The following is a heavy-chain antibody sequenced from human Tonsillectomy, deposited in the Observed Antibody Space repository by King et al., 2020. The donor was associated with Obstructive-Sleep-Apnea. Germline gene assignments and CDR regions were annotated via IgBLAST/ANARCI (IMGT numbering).Heavy chain of an antibody. D-gene: IGHD5-12*01. J-gene: IGHJ4*02. CDR1: GLTFSNTW. CDR2: IQSKTDGGTT. CDR3: TTTWATRKNFDY. Sequence: VQLVESGGGLVKPGGSLRLSCAASGLTFSNTWMSWVRQAPGKGLEWVGRIQSKTDGGTTDYAAPVKGRFTISRDDSEKPLYLQMNSLKTEDTAVYYCTTTWATRKNFDYWGQGTLVTVSS. V-gene: IGHV3-15*01.